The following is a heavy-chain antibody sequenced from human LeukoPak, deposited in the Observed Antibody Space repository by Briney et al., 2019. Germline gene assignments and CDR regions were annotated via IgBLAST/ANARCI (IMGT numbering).Heavy chain of an antibody. CDR1: GYTFTSYY. CDR2: INPNSGGT. J-gene: IGHJ6*03. V-gene: IGHV1-2*02. CDR3: ARVPYYDSSGYYYYYMDV. Sequence: ASVKVSCKASGYTFTSYYMHWVRQAPGQGLERMGWINPNSGGTNYAQKFQGRVTMTRDTSISTAYMELSRLRSDDAAVYYCARVPYYDSSGYYYYYMDVWGKGTTVTISS. D-gene: IGHD3-22*01.